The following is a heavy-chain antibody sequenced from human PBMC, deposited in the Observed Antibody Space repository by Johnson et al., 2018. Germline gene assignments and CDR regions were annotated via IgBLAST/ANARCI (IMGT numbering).Heavy chain of an antibody. D-gene: IGHD3-22*01. J-gene: IGHJ3*02. CDR2: VNSDGSST. CDR3: ASLKYYYDSSGYYYVDAFDI. CDR1: GFTFSSYW. Sequence: VQLQESGGGLVQPGGSLRLSCAASGFTFSSYWMHWVRQAPGKGLVWVSRVNSDGSSTTSAASVKGRFTISRDNAKNTLYLQMNSLRAEDTAVYYCASLKYYYDSSGYYYVDAFDIWGQGTMVTVSS. V-gene: IGHV3-74*01.